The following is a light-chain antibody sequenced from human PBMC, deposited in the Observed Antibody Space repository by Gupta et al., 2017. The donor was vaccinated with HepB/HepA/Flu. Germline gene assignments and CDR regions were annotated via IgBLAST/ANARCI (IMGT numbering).Light chain of an antibody. Sequence: IVLTQSPGTLSLSPGQRATLSCRASQSVSNNYLAWYQQKLGQAPRLLIYGASSRAIDIPDRFSGSGSGAAFTLTISRLEPEDFAVYYCQQYGSSPLTFGPGTKVHIK. CDR2: GAS. J-gene: IGKJ3*01. CDR1: QSVSNNY. CDR3: QQYGSSPLT. V-gene: IGKV3-20*01.